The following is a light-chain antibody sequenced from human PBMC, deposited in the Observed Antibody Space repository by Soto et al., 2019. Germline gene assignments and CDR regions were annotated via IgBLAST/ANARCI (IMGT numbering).Light chain of an antibody. Sequence: DIRMTPSPSSLSTSVVDRVTITCRASQGISNYLAWYQQKPGKVPKLLIYAASTLQSGVPSRFSGSGSGTDFTLTISSLQPEDVATYYCQKYNSAPWTFGQGTKVDIK. CDR1: QGISNY. J-gene: IGKJ1*01. V-gene: IGKV1-27*01. CDR3: QKYNSAPWT. CDR2: AAS.